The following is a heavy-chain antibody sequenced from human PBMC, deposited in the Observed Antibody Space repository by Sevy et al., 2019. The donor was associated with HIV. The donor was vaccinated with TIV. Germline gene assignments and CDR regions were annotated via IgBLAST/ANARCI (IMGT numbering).Heavy chain of an antibody. Sequence: GGSLRLSCAASGFSFSTYWMHWVRQAPGKGLEWVANIKQDGSVKYYVASVKGRFTISRDNAKNSVYLEMNSLRPENTAIYYCAKGNSGSFDYWGQGTLVTVSS. CDR1: GFSFSTYW. CDR3: AKGNSGSFDY. CDR2: IKQDGSVK. J-gene: IGHJ4*02. V-gene: IGHV3-7*01. D-gene: IGHD3-22*01.